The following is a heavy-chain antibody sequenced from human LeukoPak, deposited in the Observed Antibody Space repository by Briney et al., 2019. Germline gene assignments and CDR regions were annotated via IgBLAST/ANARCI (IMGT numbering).Heavy chain of an antibody. D-gene: IGHD5-18*01. CDR1: GYTFTSYG. J-gene: IGHJ6*02. Sequence: ASVKVSCKASGYTFTSYGISWVRQAPGQGLEWMGWISAYNGNTNYAQKLQGRVTMTTDTSTSTAYMGLRSLRSDDTAVYYCARGRDTAMVNPYYYYGMDVWGQGTTVTVSS. CDR2: ISAYNGNT. CDR3: ARGRDTAMVNPYYYYGMDV. V-gene: IGHV1-18*01.